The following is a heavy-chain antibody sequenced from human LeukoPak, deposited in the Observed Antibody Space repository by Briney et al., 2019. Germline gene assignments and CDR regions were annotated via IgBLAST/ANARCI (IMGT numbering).Heavy chain of an antibody. J-gene: IGHJ3*02. V-gene: IGHV3-9*01. CDR3: ARNAYDM. CDR1: GFTFDDYG. CDR2: ISWNGGGI. Sequence: GGSLRLSCAASGFTFDDYGMHWVRQAPGKGLEWVSTISWNGGGILYADFVKGRFTISRDNAKNSLYLQMNSLRVEDTAVYYCARNAYDMWGQGTMVTVSS.